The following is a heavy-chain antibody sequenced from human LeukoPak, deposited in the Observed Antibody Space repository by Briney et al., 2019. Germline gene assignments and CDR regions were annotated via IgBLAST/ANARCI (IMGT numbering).Heavy chain of an antibody. CDR3: ARGIVVVPAAHYYFDY. D-gene: IGHD2-2*01. J-gene: IGHJ4*02. V-gene: IGHV4-34*01. Sequence: SETLSLTCAVHGGAFRGYYWSWIRQPPEKGLEWIGEINHSGSTNYNPPLKSRVTISVDTSKNQFSLKLSSVTAADTAVYYCARGIVVVPAAHYYFDYWGQGTLVTVSS. CDR1: GGAFRGYY. CDR2: INHSGST.